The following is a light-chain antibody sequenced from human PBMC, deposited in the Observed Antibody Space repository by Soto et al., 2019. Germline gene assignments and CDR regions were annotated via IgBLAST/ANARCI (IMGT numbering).Light chain of an antibody. Sequence: EIVMTQSPATLSVSPGERATLSCRASQSVSSRLSWYQQKPGQAPRLLIYDATTSATGIPARFSGSGSVTEFTLTISSLQSEDFAIYYCQQYNNLPPLTFGGGTKVEIK. CDR2: DAT. CDR3: QQYNNLPPLT. CDR1: QSVSSR. J-gene: IGKJ4*01. V-gene: IGKV3-15*01.